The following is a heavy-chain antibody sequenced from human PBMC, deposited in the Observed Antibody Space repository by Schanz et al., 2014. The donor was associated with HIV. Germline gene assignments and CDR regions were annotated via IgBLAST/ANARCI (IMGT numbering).Heavy chain of an antibody. J-gene: IGHJ4*02. D-gene: IGHD3-10*01. V-gene: IGHV1-18*01. Sequence: QVQLVQSGTEVKKPGASVKVSCKASGYTFISYGISWVRQAPGQGLEWMGWISAYNGNTNYAQEFQGRVTMTRDTSIGTAYMELRSLRADDTAVYFCASSRLLWFGELFDNWGQGTLVTVSS. CDR1: GYTFISYG. CDR3: ASSRLLWFGELFDN. CDR2: ISAYNGNT.